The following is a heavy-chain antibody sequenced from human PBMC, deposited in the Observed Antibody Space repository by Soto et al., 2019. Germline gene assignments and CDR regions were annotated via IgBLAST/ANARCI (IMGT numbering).Heavy chain of an antibody. CDR1: GCPFSNYA. CDR2: ISSAGAI. Sequence: GGSLRVSWAASGCPFSNYAMSWISQTTGKGLEWVSAISSAGAIYYTDSVKGRFTISRDNSKNTLYLQMNSLRAEDTAVYYCARHYYYDSSGYYAGFDYWGQGTLVTVSS. D-gene: IGHD3-22*01. J-gene: IGHJ4*02. V-gene: IGHV3-23*01. CDR3: ARHYYYDSSGYYAGFDY.